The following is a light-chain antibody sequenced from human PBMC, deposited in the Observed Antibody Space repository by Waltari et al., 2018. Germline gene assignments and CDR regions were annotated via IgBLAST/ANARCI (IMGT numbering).Light chain of an antibody. CDR3: NSRDSSANIL. CDR1: SLRGYY. J-gene: IGLJ2*01. V-gene: IGLV3-19*01. Sequence: SSEVTQEPTVSVALGQTVRITCQGVSLRGYYSSGYRQKPGQAPVLLLGSKKNRPSRIPDRFSGSRSGDTASLTITGAQAEDEADYYCNSRDSSANILFGGGTKLTVL. CDR2: SKK.